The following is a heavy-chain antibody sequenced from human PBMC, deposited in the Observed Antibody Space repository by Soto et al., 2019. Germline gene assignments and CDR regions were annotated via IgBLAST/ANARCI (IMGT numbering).Heavy chain of an antibody. CDR2: IYYSGST. CDR3: ARIGFYSGYDYHFDY. J-gene: IGHJ4*02. Sequence: SETLSLTCTVSGGSISSYYWSWIRQPPGKGLEWIGYIYYSGSTNYNPSLKSRVTISVDTSKNQFSLKLSSVTAADTAVYYCARIGFYSGYDYHFDYWGQGTLVTVS. V-gene: IGHV4-59*01. D-gene: IGHD5-12*01. CDR1: GGSISSYY.